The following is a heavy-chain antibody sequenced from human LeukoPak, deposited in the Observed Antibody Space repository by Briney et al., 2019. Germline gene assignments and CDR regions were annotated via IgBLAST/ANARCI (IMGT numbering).Heavy chain of an antibody. CDR2: IKQDGSEK. J-gene: IGHJ4*02. D-gene: IGHD5-18*01. CDR3: ARYSYGRPIDY. V-gene: IGHV3-7*01. CDR1: RFTFSSYW. Sequence: GGSLRLSCAASRFTFSSYWMSWVRQAPGKGLEWVANIKQDGSEKYYVDSVKGRFTISRDNAKNSLYLQMNSLRDEDTAVYYCARYSYGRPIDYWGQGTLVTVSS.